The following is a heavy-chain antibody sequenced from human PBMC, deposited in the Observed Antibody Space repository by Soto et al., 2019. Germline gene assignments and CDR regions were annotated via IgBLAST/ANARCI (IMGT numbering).Heavy chain of an antibody. CDR3: AHRGYMYGNWDHGYFDY. V-gene: IGHV2-5*02. CDR2: IYWDDDK. Sequence: QITLKESGPTRVKPTQTLALTCTFSGFSLTTSGVGVGWIRKTPGKALEWLAVIYWDDDKRYNPSPKNRLTITKDTTKNQVFLIMADMDPVDTGTYFCAHRGYMYGNWDHGYFDYWGQGTLVTVSS. D-gene: IGHD7-27*01. J-gene: IGHJ4*01. CDR1: GFSLTTSGVG.